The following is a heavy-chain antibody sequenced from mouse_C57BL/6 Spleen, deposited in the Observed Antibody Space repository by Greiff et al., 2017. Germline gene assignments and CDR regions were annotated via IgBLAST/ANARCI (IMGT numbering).Heavy chain of an antibody. J-gene: IGHJ4*01. CDR3: ARQDLGYAMDY. CDR2: IYPGDGDT. Sequence: QVQLKQSGPELVKPGASVKISCKASGYAFSSSWMNWVKQRPGKGLEWIGRIYPGDGDTNYNGKFKGKATLTADKSSSTAYMQLSSLTSEDSAVYFCARQDLGYAMDYWGQGTSVTVSS. V-gene: IGHV1-82*01. D-gene: IGHD3-1*01. CDR1: GYAFSSSW.